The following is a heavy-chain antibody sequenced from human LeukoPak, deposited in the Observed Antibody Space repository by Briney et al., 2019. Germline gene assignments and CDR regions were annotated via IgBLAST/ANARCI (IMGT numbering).Heavy chain of an antibody. CDR2: MNPNSGNT. CDR1: GYTFTSYD. D-gene: IGHD3-3*01. CDR3: ARDRLVSGYDFWSGHDY. Sequence: GASVKVSCKASGYTFTSYDINWVRQATGQGLEWMGWMNPNSGNTGYAQKFQGRVTMTRNTSISTAYMELSSLRSEDTAVYYCARDRLVSGYDFWSGHDYWGQGTLVTVSS. J-gene: IGHJ4*02. V-gene: IGHV1-8*02.